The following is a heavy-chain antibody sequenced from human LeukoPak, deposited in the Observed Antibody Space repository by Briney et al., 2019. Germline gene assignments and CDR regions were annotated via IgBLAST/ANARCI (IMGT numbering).Heavy chain of an antibody. D-gene: IGHD6-19*01. Sequence: PSETLCLTCTVSGGSISSYYWSWMREPAGEGLEWIWRTYTSGSTNYNPSLKSRVTMSVDTSKNQFSLKLSSVTAADTAVYYCARDEITGYSSGWYRYWGQGTLVTVSS. CDR1: GGSISSYY. V-gene: IGHV4-4*07. CDR3: ARDEITGYSSGWYRY. CDR2: TYTSGST. J-gene: IGHJ4*02.